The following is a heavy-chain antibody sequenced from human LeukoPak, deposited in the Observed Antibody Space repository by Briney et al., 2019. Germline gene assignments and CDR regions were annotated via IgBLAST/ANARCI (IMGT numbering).Heavy chain of an antibody. J-gene: IGHJ5*02. CDR2: ISGSGGST. D-gene: IGHD6-19*01. Sequence: PGASLRLSCAASGFTFSSYAMSWVRQAPGKGLEWVPAISGSGGSTYYADSVKGRFTISRDNSKNTLYLQMNSLRAEDTAVYYCAKASGYSSGWYWFDPWGQGTLVTVSS. CDR1: GFTFSSYA. V-gene: IGHV3-23*01. CDR3: AKASGYSSGWYWFDP.